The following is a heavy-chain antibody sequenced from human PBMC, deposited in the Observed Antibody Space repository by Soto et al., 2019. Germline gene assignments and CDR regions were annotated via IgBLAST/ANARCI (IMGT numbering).Heavy chain of an antibody. J-gene: IGHJ3*02. CDR1: GFTFRSCA. CDR3: AKFPGNDWSDAFDI. CDR2: ITASGGST. D-gene: IGHD3-9*01. Sequence: HPGGSLRLSCAASGFTFRSCAMTWVRQAPGKGLEWVSVITASGGSTYYVDSVKGRFTISRDNSENTLFLQMNSLRAEDTAVYYCAKFPGNDWSDAFDIWGQGTMVTVSS. V-gene: IGHV3-23*01.